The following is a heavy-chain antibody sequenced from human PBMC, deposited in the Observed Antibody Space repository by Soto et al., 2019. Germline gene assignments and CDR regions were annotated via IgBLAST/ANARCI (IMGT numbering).Heavy chain of an antibody. CDR3: ASVTRTCISTSCYRYYYGMDV. D-gene: IGHD2-2*02. CDR2: IYYSGST. J-gene: IGHJ6*02. CDR1: GGSISSGGDY. V-gene: IGHV4-31*03. Sequence: SETLSLTCTVSGGSISSGGDYWSWIRQHPGKGLEWIGYIYYSGSTYYNPSLKSRVNISVDTSKNQFSLKLSSVTAADTAVYYCASVTRTCISTSCYRYYYGMDVWGQGTTVTVSS.